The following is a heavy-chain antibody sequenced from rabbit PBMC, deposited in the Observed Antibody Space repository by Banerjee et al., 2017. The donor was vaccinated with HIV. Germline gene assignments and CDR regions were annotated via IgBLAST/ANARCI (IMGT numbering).Heavy chain of an antibody. CDR3: ARDRGYYVYGYVNYRLDL. V-gene: IGHV1S40*01. D-gene: IGHD6-1*01. CDR1: GFSLSSYA. CDR2: IYAGDTGST. Sequence: QSLEESGGDLVKPGGTLTLTCTVSGFSLSSYAMSWVRQAPGKGLEWIGYIYAGDTGSTDYASWAKGRFTISKTSSTTVTLQMTSLTAADTATYFCARDRGYYVYGYVNYRLDLWGQGPSSPS. J-gene: IGHJ3*01.